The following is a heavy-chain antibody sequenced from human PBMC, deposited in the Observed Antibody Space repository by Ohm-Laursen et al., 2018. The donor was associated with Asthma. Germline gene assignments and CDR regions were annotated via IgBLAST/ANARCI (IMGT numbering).Heavy chain of an antibody. J-gene: IGHJ3*01. CDR1: GFAFSNIW. D-gene: IGHD1-14*01. V-gene: IGHV3-15*01. CDR2: ITSERSGGTR. CDR3: ATYNQYNAFDL. Sequence: SLRLSCTASGFAFSNIWMTWVRQSPGKGLEWVGRITSERSGGTRAYAAPVKDRFTISRDDSKTTLYLQMNSLGTEDTAVYFCATYNQYNAFDLWGQGTMVTVSS.